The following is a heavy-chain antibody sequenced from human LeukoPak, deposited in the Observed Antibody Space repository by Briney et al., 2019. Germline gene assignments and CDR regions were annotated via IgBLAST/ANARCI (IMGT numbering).Heavy chain of an antibody. CDR1: GYTFTNYY. CDR2: IIPIFGTA. CDR3: ARVRHSSSWYVIEDMARYYFDY. Sequence: GASVKVSCKASGYTFTNYYVHWVRQAPGQGLEWMGGIIPIFGTANYAQKFQGRVTITTDESTSTAYMELSSLRSEDTAVYYCARVRHSSSWYVIEDMARYYFDYWGQGTLVTVSS. J-gene: IGHJ4*02. V-gene: IGHV1-69*05. D-gene: IGHD6-13*01.